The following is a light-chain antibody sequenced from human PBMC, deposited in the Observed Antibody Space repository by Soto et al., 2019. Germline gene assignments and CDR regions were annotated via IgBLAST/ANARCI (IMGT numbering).Light chain of an antibody. J-gene: IGKJ3*01. CDR2: GAS. V-gene: IGKV3-15*01. Sequence: EIVMTQSPATLSVSPRERATLSCRASQSVSSNLAWYQQKPGQAPRLLIYGASTRATGIPARFSGSGSGTEFTLTISSLQSEDFAVYYCQQYNNWPFTFGPGTKVDI. CDR1: QSVSSN. CDR3: QQYNNWPFT.